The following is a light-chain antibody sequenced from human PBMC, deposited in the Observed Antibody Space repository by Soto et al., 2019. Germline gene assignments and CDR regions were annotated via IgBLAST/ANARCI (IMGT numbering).Light chain of an antibody. CDR2: LEGSGSY. CDR3: ETWDSNTVV. V-gene: IGLV4-60*03. Sequence: QLVLTQSSSASASLGSSDKLTCTLSSGHSSYIIAWHQQQPGKAPRYLMKLEGSGSYNKGSGVPDRFSGSSSGADRYLTISNLQSEDEADYYCETWDSNTVVFGGGTKLTVL. CDR1: SGHSSYI. J-gene: IGLJ2*01.